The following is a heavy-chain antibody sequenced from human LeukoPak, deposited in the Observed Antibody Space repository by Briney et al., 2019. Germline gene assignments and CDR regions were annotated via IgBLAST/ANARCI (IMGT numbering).Heavy chain of an antibody. CDR2: ISSSGATI. D-gene: IGHD6-13*01. J-gene: IGHJ4*02. Sequence: PGGSLRLSCAASGFTFSNYGVNWVRQAPGKGLEWVSYISSSGATIYYADSVKGRFIISRDNAKNSLYLQMNSLRAEDTAVYYCARKDSSSWYFFDYWGQGTLVTVSS. CDR3: ARKDSSSWYFFDY. V-gene: IGHV3-48*01. CDR1: GFTFSNYG.